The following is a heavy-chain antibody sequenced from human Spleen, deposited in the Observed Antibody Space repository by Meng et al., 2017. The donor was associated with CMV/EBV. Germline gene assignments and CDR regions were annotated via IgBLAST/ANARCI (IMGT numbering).Heavy chain of an antibody. CDR1: APLTSGRFF. Sequence: APLTSGRFFCCSLRPPPATLLACVGIFYYGGSTYCHPPLRSRVTISDDTSKHQFPMKLSSVTAADTAVYCCARAYYYDSSGYYPYYWGQGTLVTVSS. D-gene: IGHD3-22*01. CDR2: FYYGGST. J-gene: IGHJ4*02. V-gene: IGHV4-39*06. CDR3: ARAYYYDSSGYYPYY.